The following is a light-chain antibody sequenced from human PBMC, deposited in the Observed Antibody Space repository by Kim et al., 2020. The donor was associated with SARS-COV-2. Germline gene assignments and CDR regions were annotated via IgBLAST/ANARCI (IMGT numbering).Light chain of an antibody. Sequence: EIVLTQSPGALSLSPGEGATLSCRASQSVSANYLAWYQQKPGQAPRLLIYGASSRNAGVPERFSASGSGTDFTLTISRVEPEDFAVYYCNQYASSRSFGQGTKLEI. CDR1: QSVSANY. V-gene: IGKV3-20*01. CDR3: NQYASSRS. J-gene: IGKJ2*01. CDR2: GAS.